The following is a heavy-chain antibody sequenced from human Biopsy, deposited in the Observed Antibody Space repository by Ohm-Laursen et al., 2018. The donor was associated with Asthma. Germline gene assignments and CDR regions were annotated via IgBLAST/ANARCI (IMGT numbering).Heavy chain of an antibody. CDR1: GGSISSGGYY. V-gene: IGHV4-31*03. D-gene: IGHD5-24*01. CDR3: ARGPPVDRED. Sequence: TLSLTCTVSGGSISSGGYYWSWIRQPPGKGLEWIGYIYYSGPTYYNPSLKSRVTISVDTSKNQFSLKLSSVTAADTAVYYCARGPPVDREDWGQGTLVTVSS. J-gene: IGHJ4*02. CDR2: IYYSGPT.